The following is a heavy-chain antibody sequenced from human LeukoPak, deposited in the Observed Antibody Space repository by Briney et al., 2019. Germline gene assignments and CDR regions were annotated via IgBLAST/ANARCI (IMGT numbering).Heavy chain of an antibody. Sequence: GESLKISCKGSGYSFTSYWIGWVRQMPGKGLEWVGIIYPGDSDTRYSPSFQGQVTISADKSISTAYLQWSSLKASDTAMYYCARQRCSSTSCYEGWFDPWGQGTLVTVSS. D-gene: IGHD2-2*01. CDR2: IYPGDSDT. J-gene: IGHJ5*02. V-gene: IGHV5-51*01. CDR3: ARQRCSSTSCYEGWFDP. CDR1: GYSFTSYW.